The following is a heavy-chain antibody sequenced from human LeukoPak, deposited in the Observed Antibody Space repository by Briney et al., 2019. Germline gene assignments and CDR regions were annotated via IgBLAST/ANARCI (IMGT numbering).Heavy chain of an antibody. D-gene: IGHD6-13*01. CDR1: GFSFSSYS. CDR2: ISSSSSYI. V-gene: IGHV3-21*01. Sequence: GGSLRLSCAASGFSFSSYSMNWVRQAPGKGLEWVSSISSSSSYIYNADSVKGRFTISGDNAKNSLYLQMNSLRAEDTAVYYCARDSRDAFDISGQGTMVTVS. CDR3: ARDSRDAFDI. J-gene: IGHJ3*02.